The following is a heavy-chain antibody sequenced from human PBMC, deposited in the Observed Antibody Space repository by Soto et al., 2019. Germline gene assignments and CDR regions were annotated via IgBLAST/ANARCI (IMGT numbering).Heavy chain of an antibody. CDR3: ARDRLSMVRGPGLFDY. D-gene: IGHD3-10*01. Sequence: EVQLVESGGGLVKPGGSLRLSCAASGFTFSSYGMNWVRQAPGKGLEWVSLISSTSNYIYYADSRKGRFTISRDNAKNSLYLQMNSLRAEGTAVYYCARDRLSMVRGPGLFDYWGQGTLVTVSS. V-gene: IGHV3-21*01. CDR1: GFTFSSYG. CDR2: ISSTSNYI. J-gene: IGHJ4*02.